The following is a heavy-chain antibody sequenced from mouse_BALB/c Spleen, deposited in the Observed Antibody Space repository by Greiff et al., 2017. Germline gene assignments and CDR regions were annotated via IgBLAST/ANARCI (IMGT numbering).Heavy chain of an antibody. Sequence: LVESGPGLVAPSQSLSITCTVSGFSLTSYDISWIRQPPGKGLEWLGVIWTGGGTNYNSAFMSRLSISKDNSKSQVFLKMNSLQTDDTAIYYCVRAGYAMDYWGQGTSVTVSS. V-gene: IGHV2-9-2*01. J-gene: IGHJ4*01. CDR1: GFSLTSYD. CDR3: VRAGYAMDY. CDR2: IWTGGGT.